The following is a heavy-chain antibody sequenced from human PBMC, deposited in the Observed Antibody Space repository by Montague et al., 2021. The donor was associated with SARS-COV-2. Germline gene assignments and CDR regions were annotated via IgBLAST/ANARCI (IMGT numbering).Heavy chain of an antibody. CDR2: ISGSGDKT. D-gene: IGHD2-15*01. V-gene: IGHV3-23*01. CDR1: GFTFSTYA. Sequence: SLRLSCAASGFTFSTYAMSWVRRAPGKGLEWVSAISGSGDKTYYADSVKGRFTISRDNSKNTVSLQMNSLRVEDTAVYYCAKDLCCSGGDCYFYGMDLWGQGTTVTGSS. CDR3: AKDLCCSGGDCYFYGMDL. J-gene: IGHJ6*02.